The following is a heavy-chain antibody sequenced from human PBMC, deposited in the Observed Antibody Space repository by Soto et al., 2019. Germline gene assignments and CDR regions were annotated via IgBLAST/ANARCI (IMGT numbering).Heavy chain of an antibody. V-gene: IGHV4-31*03. J-gene: IGHJ4*02. D-gene: IGHD6-13*01. CDR3: VRGKDKDDSSFWYY. CDR2: IHYSGST. CDR1: DGSMNSGGYY. Sequence: SETLSLTCSVSDGSMNSGGYYWSWIRQLPGKGLEWIGFIHYSGSTLYSPSLKSRVSISMETSKNHFSLKLSSVTAADTAVYYCVRGKDKDDSSFWYYWGQGTPVTVSS.